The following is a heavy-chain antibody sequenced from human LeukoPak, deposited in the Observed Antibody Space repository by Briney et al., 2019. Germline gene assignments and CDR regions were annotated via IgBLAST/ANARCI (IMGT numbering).Heavy chain of an antibody. CDR3: ARALTRGGSLPD. CDR2: FDPEDGET. CDR1: GYTLTELS. V-gene: IGHV1-24*01. D-gene: IGHD2-15*01. J-gene: IGHJ4*02. Sequence: ASVKVSCKVSGYTLTELSMHWVRQAPGKGLEWMGGFDPEDGETIYAQKFQGRVTMTEDASTDTAYMELSSLRSEDTAVYYCARALTRGGSLPDWGQGTLVTVSS.